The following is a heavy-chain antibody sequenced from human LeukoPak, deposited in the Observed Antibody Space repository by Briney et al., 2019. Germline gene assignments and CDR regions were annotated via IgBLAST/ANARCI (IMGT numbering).Heavy chain of an antibody. CDR3: ARVHSSGWYGAYYFDY. CDR2: IYTSGST. CDR1: GGSISSYY. J-gene: IGHJ4*02. Sequence: SETLSLTCTVSGGSISSYYWSWLRQPAGKGLEWIGRIYTSGSTNYNPSLKSRVTMSVDTSKNQFSLKLSSVTAADTAVYYCARVHSSGWYGAYYFDYWDQGTLVTVSS. D-gene: IGHD6-19*01. V-gene: IGHV4-4*07.